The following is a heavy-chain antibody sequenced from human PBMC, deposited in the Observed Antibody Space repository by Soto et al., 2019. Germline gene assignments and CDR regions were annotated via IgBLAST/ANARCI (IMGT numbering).Heavy chain of an antibody. CDR2: ISAYNGNA. CDR1: GYTFTSYG. J-gene: IGHJ4*02. CDR3: ARETRDSSGWYWDFDY. V-gene: IGHV1-18*01. Sequence: ASVKVSCKASGYTFTSYGISWVRQAPGQGLGWMGWISAYNGNANYAQKLQGRVTMTTDTSTSTAYMELRSLRSDDTAVYYCARETRDSSGWYWDFDYWGQGTLVTVSS. D-gene: IGHD6-19*01.